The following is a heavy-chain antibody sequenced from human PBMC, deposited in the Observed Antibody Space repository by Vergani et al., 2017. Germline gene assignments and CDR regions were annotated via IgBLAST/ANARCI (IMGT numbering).Heavy chain of an antibody. V-gene: IGHV3-21*01. CDR3: ARDRYYLGSGSYPYFYYYGLDV. Sequence: VQLQESGPGLVKPSQTLSLTCSVSFDSIRNLYCNWVRQAPGKGLEWVSSISSSSSYIHYSDSLKGRFTISRDNAKSSLYLQMNSLRAEDTGVYYCARDRYYLGSGSYPYFYYYGLDVWGQGTAVTVSS. D-gene: IGHD3-10*01. CDR2: ISSSSSYI. J-gene: IGHJ6*02. CDR1: DSIRNLYC.